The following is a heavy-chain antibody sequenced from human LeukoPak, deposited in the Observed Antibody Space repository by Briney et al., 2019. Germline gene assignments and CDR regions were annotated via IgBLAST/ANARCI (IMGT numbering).Heavy chain of an antibody. D-gene: IGHD2-15*01. V-gene: IGHV3-23*01. J-gene: IGHJ5*02. Sequence: PGGSLRLSCAASGFTLSSYAMSWVRQAPGKGLEWVSAISGSGGSTYYADSVKGRFTISRDNSKNTLYLQMNSLRAEDTALYYCARSLGYSARFDPWGQGTLVTVSS. CDR1: GFTLSSYA. CDR3: ARSLGYSARFDP. CDR2: ISGSGGST.